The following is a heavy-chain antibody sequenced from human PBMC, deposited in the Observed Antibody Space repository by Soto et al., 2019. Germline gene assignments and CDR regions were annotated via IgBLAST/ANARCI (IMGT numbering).Heavy chain of an antibody. J-gene: IGHJ4*02. CDR3: ANLWRMAALLTRSGYAGTGY. Sequence: GGSLRLSCAASGFTFSSYAMSWVRQAPGKGLEWVSAISGSGGSTYYADSVKGRFTISRDNSKNTLYLQMNSLRAEDTAVYYCANLWRMAALLTRSGYAGTGYWGQGTLVTVSS. CDR1: GFTFSSYA. V-gene: IGHV3-23*01. CDR2: ISGSGGST. D-gene: IGHD3-22*01.